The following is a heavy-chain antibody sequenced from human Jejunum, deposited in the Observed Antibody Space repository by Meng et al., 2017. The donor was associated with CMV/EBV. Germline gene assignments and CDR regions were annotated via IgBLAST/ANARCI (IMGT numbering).Heavy chain of an antibody. D-gene: IGHD3-3*01. CDR3: ARDSQPPPTYDFWSNNMFDP. CDR1: YT. V-gene: IGHV3-30-3*01. Sequence: YTMHWVRQAPGEGLEWVGAISYDGSREYYADSVKGRFTISRDNSKNTLYLQINSLRKGDAAVYYCARDSQPPPTYDFWSNNMFDPWGQGTLVTVSS. J-gene: IGHJ5*02. CDR2: ISYDGSRE.